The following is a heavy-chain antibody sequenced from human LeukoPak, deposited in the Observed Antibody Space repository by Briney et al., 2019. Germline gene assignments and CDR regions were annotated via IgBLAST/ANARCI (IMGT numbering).Heavy chain of an antibody. D-gene: IGHD3-3*01. Sequence: SETLSLTCSVSGGSIGSSSYYWGWIRQPPGKGLEWIGSIYNSGSTYYNPSLKSRVTVSVDRTKNQFSLKLNSVTAADTAMYYCARHVASYDFDHWGQGTLVTVSS. J-gene: IGHJ5*02. CDR1: GGSIGSSSYY. V-gene: IGHV4-39*01. CDR3: ARHVASYDFDH. CDR2: IYNSGST.